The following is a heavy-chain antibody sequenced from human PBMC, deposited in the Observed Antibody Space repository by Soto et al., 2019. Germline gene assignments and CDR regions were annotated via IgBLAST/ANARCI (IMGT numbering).Heavy chain of an antibody. CDR3: ARGTIVVVTLPYGMDV. CDR2: IIPIFGTA. V-gene: IGHV1-69*01. D-gene: IGHD3-22*01. Sequence: ASVKVSCKASGGTFSSYAISWVRQAPGQGLEWMGGIIPIFGTANYAQKFQGRVTITADESTSTAYMELSSLRSEDTAVYYCARGTIVVVTLPYGMDVWAQGTTVTVSS. CDR1: GGTFSSYA. J-gene: IGHJ6*02.